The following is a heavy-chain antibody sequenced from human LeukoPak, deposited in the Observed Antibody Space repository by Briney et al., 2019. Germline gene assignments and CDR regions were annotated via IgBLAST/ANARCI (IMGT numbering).Heavy chain of an antibody. V-gene: IGHV3-21*01. Sequence: PGGSLRLSCAASGFTFSSYSMDWVRQAPGKGLEWVSSISSSRSYIYYADSVKGRFTISRDNAKNSLYLQMNSLRAEDTAVYYCASVLLWFGELFGFDPWGQGTLVTVSS. CDR2: ISSSRSYI. CDR1: GFTFSSYS. D-gene: IGHD3-10*01. J-gene: IGHJ5*02. CDR3: ASVLLWFGELFGFDP.